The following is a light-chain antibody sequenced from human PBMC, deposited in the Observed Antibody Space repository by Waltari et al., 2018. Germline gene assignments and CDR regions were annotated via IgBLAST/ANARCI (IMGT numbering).Light chain of an antibody. V-gene: IGKV3-20*01. CDR1: QSLTKRY. CDR3: QQYGSSILYT. J-gene: IGKJ2*01. CDR2: GAS. Sequence: EVVLTQSPCTLSLSPGEKSTLSCRASQSLTKRYLAWYQQKPGQPPKLLIYGASSRAAGIPDRFSGSGSGPDFSLTINRLEPDDSAVYYCQQYGSSILYTFGQGTKLEIK.